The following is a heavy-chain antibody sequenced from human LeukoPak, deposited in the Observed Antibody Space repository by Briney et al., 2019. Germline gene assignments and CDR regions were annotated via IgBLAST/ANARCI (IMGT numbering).Heavy chain of an antibody. CDR3: ARDDCSSISCYHNWFDP. CDR1: GFTFSSYW. V-gene: IGHV3-7*01. D-gene: IGHD2-2*01. Sequence: PGGSLRLSCAASGFTFSSYWMSCVRQTPGKGLEWVANIKQDGSEKYYVDSVKGRFTISRDNAKNSLYLQMNSLRAEDTAVYYCARDDCSSISCYHNWFDPWGQGTLLTVSS. CDR2: IKQDGSEK. J-gene: IGHJ5*02.